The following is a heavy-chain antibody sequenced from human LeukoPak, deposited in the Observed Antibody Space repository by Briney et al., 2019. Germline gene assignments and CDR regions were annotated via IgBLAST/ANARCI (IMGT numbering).Heavy chain of an antibody. CDR1: GFTFSSYS. D-gene: IGHD6-13*01. CDR3: ARDLIGIAAEDY. V-gene: IGHV3-21*01. Sequence: GGSLRLSCAASGFTFSSYSMNWVRQAPGKGLEWVSSISSSSSYIYYADSVKGRFTISRDNAKNSLYLQMNSLRAEDTAVYYCARDLIGIAAEDYWGQGTLATVSS. CDR2: ISSSSSYI. J-gene: IGHJ4*02.